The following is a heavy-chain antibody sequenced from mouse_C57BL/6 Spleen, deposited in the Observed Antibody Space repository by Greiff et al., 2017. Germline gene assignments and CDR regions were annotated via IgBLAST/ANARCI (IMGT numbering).Heavy chain of an antibody. Sequence: QVQLQQPGAELVRPGTSVKVSCKASGYAFTNYLIEWVKQRPGQGLEWIGVINPGSGGTNYNEKFKGKATLTADTSSSTAYMQLSSLTSEDSAVYFCARSDYDGGWGTGTTVTVAS. J-gene: IGHJ1*03. D-gene: IGHD2-4*01. CDR2: INPGSGGT. V-gene: IGHV1-54*01. CDR3: ARSDYDGG. CDR1: GYAFTNYL.